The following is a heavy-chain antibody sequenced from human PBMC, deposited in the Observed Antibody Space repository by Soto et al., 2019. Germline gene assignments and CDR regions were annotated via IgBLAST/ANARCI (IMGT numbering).Heavy chain of an antibody. J-gene: IGHJ2*01. CDR2: VSSDGGRT. CDR3: VKDQTGDLVWYFDL. CDR1: GFAFSKYA. V-gene: IGHV3-23*01. D-gene: IGHD7-27*01. Sequence: EMQLLESGGGLAQPGGSLRLSCVASGFAFSKYAINWVRQAPGKGLEWVSSVSSDGGRTYYADSVKGRFTISRDNSKNTVVLQMDTLSAEDSAVYFCVKDQTGDLVWYFDLWGRGTLVTGPS.